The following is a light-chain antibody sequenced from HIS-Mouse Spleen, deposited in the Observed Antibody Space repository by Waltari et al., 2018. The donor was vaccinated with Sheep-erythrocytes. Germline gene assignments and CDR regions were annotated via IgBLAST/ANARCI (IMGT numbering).Light chain of an antibody. CDR1: SSDVGGYNL. CDR3: CSYAGSSTPWV. J-gene: IGLJ3*02. Sequence: QSALTQPPSASGSPGQSVTISCTGTSSDVGGYNLVSWYQQHPGKAPKLMIYECSKRPSGVSNRFSGSKSGNTASLTISGLQAEDEADYYCCSYAGSSTPWVFGGGTKLTVL. V-gene: IGLV2-23*01. CDR2: ECS.